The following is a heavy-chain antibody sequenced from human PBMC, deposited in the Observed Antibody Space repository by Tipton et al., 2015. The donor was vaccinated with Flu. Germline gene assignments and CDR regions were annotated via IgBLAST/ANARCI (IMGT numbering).Heavy chain of an antibody. Sequence: SLRLSCAASGFTFSDFGFHWVRQAPGKGLEWVAVIWFDGNDEYYADSVKGRFTISRDNSKNTLYLQMNSLRDEETAVDYCALGRGTFWGQGTLVTVSS. J-gene: IGHJ4*02. CDR3: ALGRGTF. CDR1: GFTFSDFG. V-gene: IGHV3-33*03. D-gene: IGHD2/OR15-2a*01. CDR2: IWFDGNDE.